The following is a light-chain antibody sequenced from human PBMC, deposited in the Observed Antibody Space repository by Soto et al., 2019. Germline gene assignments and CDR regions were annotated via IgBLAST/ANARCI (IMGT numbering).Light chain of an antibody. CDR3: TSLTTRTTMI. Sequence: QSALTQPDSVSGSPGQSITISCTGTSSDIGAYNFVSWYQQHPGKAPKLMLYDVNIRPSGVSNRFSGSKSGNTASLTISGLQAEDEADYYCTSLTTRTTMIFGGGTKLTVL. CDR2: DVN. J-gene: IGLJ2*01. V-gene: IGLV2-14*03. CDR1: SSDIGAYNF.